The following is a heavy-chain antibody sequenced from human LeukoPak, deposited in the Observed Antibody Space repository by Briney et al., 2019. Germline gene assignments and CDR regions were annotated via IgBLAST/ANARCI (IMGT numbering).Heavy chain of an antibody. V-gene: IGHV1-69*05. CDR2: IIPIFGTA. J-gene: IGHJ4*02. D-gene: IGHD2-2*01. Sequence: SVKVSCKASGGTFSSYAISWVRQAPGQGLEWMGGIIPIFGTANYAQKFQGRVTITTDESTSTAYMELSSLRSEDTAVYYCASRREYQLLSPFDYWGQGTLVTVSS. CDR3: ASRREYQLLSPFDY. CDR1: GGTFSSYA.